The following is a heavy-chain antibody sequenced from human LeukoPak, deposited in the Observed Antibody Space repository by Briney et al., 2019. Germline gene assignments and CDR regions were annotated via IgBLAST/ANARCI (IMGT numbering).Heavy chain of an antibody. CDR1: GYTFTSYG. CDR2: ISAYNGNT. J-gene: IGHJ6*03. D-gene: IGHD3-10*01. V-gene: IGHV1-18*01. Sequence: ASVKVSCKASGYTFTSYGISWVRQAPGQGLEWMGWISAYNGNTNYAQKRQGRVTMTTDTSTSTAYMELRSLRSDDTAVYYCARERITMVRGVLLNYYYYYMDVWGKGTTVTVSS. CDR3: ARERITMVRGVLLNYYYYYMDV.